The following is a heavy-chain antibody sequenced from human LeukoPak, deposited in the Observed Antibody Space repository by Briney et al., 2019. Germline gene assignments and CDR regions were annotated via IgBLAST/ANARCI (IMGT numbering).Heavy chain of an antibody. Sequence: PGGSLRLSCAASGFTFSSYGMHWVRQAPGKGLEWVAVISYDGSNKYYADSVKGRFTISRDNSKNTLYPQMNSLRAEDTAVYYCARDKIVSSGYCDYWGQGTLVTVSS. D-gene: IGHD3-22*01. CDR2: ISYDGSNK. J-gene: IGHJ4*02. V-gene: IGHV3-30*03. CDR1: GFTFSSYG. CDR3: ARDKIVSSGYCDY.